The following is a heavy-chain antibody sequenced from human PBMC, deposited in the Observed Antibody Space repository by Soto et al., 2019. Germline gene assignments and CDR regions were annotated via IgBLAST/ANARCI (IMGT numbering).Heavy chain of an antibody. CDR1: GDSISTVDYF. CDR3: ARGRYCLTGRCLPNWFDS. J-gene: IGHJ5*01. Sequence: PSETLSLTCSVSGDSISTVDYFWAWIRQPPGQALEYIGYIYKSATTYYNPSFESRVAISLDTSKRQFSLNVTSVTAADTAVYFCARGRYCLTGRCLPNWFDSWGQGTLVTVSS. V-gene: IGHV4-30-4*01. CDR2: IYKSATT. D-gene: IGHD2-15*01.